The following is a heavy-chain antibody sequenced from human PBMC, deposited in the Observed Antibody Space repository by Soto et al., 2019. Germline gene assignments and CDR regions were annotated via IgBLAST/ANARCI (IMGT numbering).Heavy chain of an antibody. V-gene: IGHV3-30-3*01. CDR1: GFTFSSYA. CDR3: AREDLGSSYYGMDV. Sequence: GGSLRLSCAASGFTFSSYAMHWVRQAPGKGLEWVAVISYDGSNKYYADSVKGRFTISRDNSKNTLYLQMNSLRAEDTAVYYCAREDLGSSYYGMDVWGQGTTVTVSS. CDR2: ISYDGSNK. J-gene: IGHJ6*02. D-gene: IGHD1-26*01.